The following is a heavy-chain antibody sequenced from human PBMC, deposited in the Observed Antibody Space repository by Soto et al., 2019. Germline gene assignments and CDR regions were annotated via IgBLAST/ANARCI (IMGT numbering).Heavy chain of an antibody. J-gene: IGHJ4*02. V-gene: IGHV3-33*01. CDR2: IWYDGSNK. CDR1: GFTFSSYG. CDR3: ARDFHIYYYDSSGYWE. Sequence: PVGSLRLSCAASGFTFSSYGMHWVRQAPGKGLGWVAVIWYDGSNKYYADSVKGRFTISRDNSKNTLYLQMNSLRAEDTAVYYCARDFHIYYYDSSGYWEWGQGTLVTVSS. D-gene: IGHD3-22*01.